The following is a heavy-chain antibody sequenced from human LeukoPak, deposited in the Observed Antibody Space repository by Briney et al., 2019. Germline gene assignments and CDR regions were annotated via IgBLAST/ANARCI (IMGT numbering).Heavy chain of an antibody. V-gene: IGHV1-69*13. CDR3: ARDKTRGLGYSYSKSGNYFDY. Sequence: SVKVSCKASGGTFISYGISWVRQAPGQGLDWMGGIIPMFGTANYAQKFQGRVTITADESTSTAYMELSSLRSEDTAVYSCARDKTRGLGYSYSKSGNYFDYWGQGTLVTVSS. J-gene: IGHJ4*02. CDR2: IIPMFGTA. CDR1: GGTFISYG. D-gene: IGHD5-18*01.